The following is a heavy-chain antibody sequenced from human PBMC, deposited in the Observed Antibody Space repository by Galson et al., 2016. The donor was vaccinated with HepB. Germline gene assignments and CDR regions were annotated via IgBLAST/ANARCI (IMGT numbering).Heavy chain of an antibody. V-gene: IGHV3-30-3*01. Sequence: SLRLSCAASGFTFSSYSMHWVRQAPGKGLEWVAVITYDGSNKLYADSVKGRFTISRDNSKNTLYLQMNNLRAEDTAIYYCARGFNYYDSCMIYWGQGTQVTVSS. CDR1: GFTFSSYS. J-gene: IGHJ4*02. D-gene: IGHD3-22*01. CDR3: ARGFNYYDSCMIY. CDR2: ITYDGSNK.